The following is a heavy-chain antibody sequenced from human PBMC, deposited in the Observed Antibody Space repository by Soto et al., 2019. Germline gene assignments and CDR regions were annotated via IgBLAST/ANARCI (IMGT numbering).Heavy chain of an antibody. CDR1: GGTLSSYA. D-gene: IGHD3-22*01. Sequence: SVKVSCKASGGTLSSYAISWVRQAPGQGLEWMGGIIPIFGTANYAQKFQGRVTITADESTSTAYMELSSLRSEDTAVYYCATYYYDSSGSQGPFDYWGQGTLVTVS. CDR3: ATYYYDSSGSQGPFDY. CDR2: IIPIFGTA. V-gene: IGHV1-69*13. J-gene: IGHJ4*02.